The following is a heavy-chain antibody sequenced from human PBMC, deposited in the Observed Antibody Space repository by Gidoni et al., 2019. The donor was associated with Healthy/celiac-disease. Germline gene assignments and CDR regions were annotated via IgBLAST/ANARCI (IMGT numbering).Heavy chain of an antibody. D-gene: IGHD6-19*01. V-gene: IGHV1-58*01. CDR2: IVVGSGNT. CDR1: GFTFTSSA. J-gene: IGHJ2*01. CDR3: AAASGWPNWYFDL. Sequence: QMQLVQSGPEVKKPGTSVNVSCKASGFTFTSSAVQWVRQARGQRLEWIGWIVVGSGNTNYAQKFQERVTITRDMSTSTAYMELSSLRSEDTAVYYCAAASGWPNWYFDLWGRGTLVTVSS.